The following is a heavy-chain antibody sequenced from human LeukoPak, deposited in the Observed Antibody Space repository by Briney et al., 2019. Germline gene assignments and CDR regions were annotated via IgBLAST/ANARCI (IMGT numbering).Heavy chain of an antibody. CDR3: ARVNDDDDAFDI. CDR2: MNPNSGNT. J-gene: IGHJ3*02. V-gene: IGHV1-8*03. CDR1: GYTFTSYD. Sequence: ASVKVSCKASGYTFTSYDINRVRQATGQGLEWMGWMNPNSGNTGYAQKFQGRVTITRNTSISTAYMELSSLRSEDTAVYYCARVNDDDDAFDIWGQGTMVTVSS. D-gene: IGHD1-1*01.